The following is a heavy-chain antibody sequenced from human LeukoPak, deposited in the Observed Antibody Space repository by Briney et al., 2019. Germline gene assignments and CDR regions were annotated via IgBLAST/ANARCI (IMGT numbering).Heavy chain of an antibody. CDR3: ANPLSSGSSIYYYYGMDV. Sequence: GGSLRLSCAASGFTFSSYAMSWVRQAPGKGLEWVSAISGSGGSTYYADSVKGRFTISRDNSKNTLYLQMNSLRAGDTAVYYCANPLSSGSSIYYYYGMDVWGQGTTVTVSS. J-gene: IGHJ6*02. CDR2: ISGSGGST. V-gene: IGHV3-23*01. D-gene: IGHD3-10*01. CDR1: GFTFSSYA.